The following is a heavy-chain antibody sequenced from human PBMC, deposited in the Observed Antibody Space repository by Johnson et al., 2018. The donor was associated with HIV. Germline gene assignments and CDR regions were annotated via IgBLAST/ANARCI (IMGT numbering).Heavy chain of an antibody. Sequence: GLAHPGGSLKVSCAASGFNFTNYWMSWVRQAPGKGLEWVANIKQDGSEKYYVDSVKGRFTISRENAKNSLYLQMNSLRAEDTAVYYCARPRGVQAGLGAFDIWGQGTMVTVSS. D-gene: IGHD1-1*01. CDR2: IKQDGSEK. J-gene: IGHJ3*02. V-gene: IGHV3-7*01. CDR1: GFNFTNYW. CDR3: ARPRGVQAGLGAFDI.